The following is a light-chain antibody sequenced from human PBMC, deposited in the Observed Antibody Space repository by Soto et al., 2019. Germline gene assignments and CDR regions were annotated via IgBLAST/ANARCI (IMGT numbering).Light chain of an antibody. Sequence: EVVLTQSPGTLSLSPGERATLSCRASQTVSSAYLARYQQRPGQTPRLLIFGASNRATAIPDRFSGSGSGTDFTLTISRLELEDFAVYYWQHYGGYPGVTFGPGTKVDIK. V-gene: IGKV3-20*01. CDR1: QTVSSAY. J-gene: IGKJ3*01. CDR3: QHYGGYPGVT. CDR2: GAS.